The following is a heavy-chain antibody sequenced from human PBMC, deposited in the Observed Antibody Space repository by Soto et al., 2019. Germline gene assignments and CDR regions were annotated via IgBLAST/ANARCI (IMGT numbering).Heavy chain of an antibody. V-gene: IGHV3-23*01. Sequence: EVQLLESGGGLVQPGGALRLSCAASGFTFSSYAMSWVRQAPGKGLEWVSAMSGSGGSTYYADSVKGRFTISRDNSKNTLYLQMNSLRAEDTAVYYCAKDREYGDFFDYWGQGTLVTVSS. CDR2: MSGSGGST. D-gene: IGHD4-17*01. CDR3: AKDREYGDFFDY. J-gene: IGHJ4*02. CDR1: GFTFSSYA.